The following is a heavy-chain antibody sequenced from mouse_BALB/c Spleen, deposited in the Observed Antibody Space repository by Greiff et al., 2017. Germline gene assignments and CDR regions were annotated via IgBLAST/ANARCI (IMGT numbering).Heavy chain of an antibody. CDR2: IDPANGNT. Sequence: EVKLVESGAELVKPGASVKLSCTASGFNIKDTYMHWVKQRPEQGLEWIGRIDPANGNTKYDPKFQGKATITADTSSNTAYLQLSSLTSEDTAVYYCARGGYDGAMDYWGQGTSVTVSS. J-gene: IGHJ4*01. CDR1: GFNIKDTY. D-gene: IGHD2-2*01. V-gene: IGHV14-3*02. CDR3: ARGGYDGAMDY.